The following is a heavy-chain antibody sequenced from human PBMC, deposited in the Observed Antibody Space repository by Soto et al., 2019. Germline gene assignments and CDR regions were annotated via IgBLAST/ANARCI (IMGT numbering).Heavy chain of an antibody. V-gene: IGHV1-2*02. CDR3: ASPHCTNGVCRPYYYYGMDV. CDR1: GYTFTSYG. CDR2: INPNSGGT. D-gene: IGHD2-8*01. J-gene: IGHJ6*02. Sequence: ASVKVSCKASGYTFTSYGISWVRQAPGQGLEWMGWINPNSGGTNYAQKFQGRVTMTRDTSISTAYMELSRLRSDDTAVYYCASPHCTNGVCRPYYYYGMDVWGQGTTVTVSS.